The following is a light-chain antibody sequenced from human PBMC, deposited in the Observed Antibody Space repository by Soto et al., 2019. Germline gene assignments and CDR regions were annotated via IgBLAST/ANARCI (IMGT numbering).Light chain of an antibody. CDR1: RAIRIF. V-gene: IGKV1-27*01. CDR2: AAS. Sequence: QMPQPPPSLSASVEDGVPIPCRASRAIRIFVACYQQKPGKAPKLLIYAASTLQSGVPSRFSGSGSGTDFTLTINSLQPEDVATYSCQKYSSVPVFGPGTKVEIK. J-gene: IGKJ3*01. CDR3: QKYSSVPV.